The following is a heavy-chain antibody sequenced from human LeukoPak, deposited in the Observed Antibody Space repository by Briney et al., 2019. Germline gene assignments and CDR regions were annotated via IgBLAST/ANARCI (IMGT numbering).Heavy chain of an antibody. V-gene: IGHV4-4*02. Sequence: SGTLSLTCAVSGGSISSSNWWSWVRQPPGKGLEWIGEIYHSGSTNYNPSLKSRVTISVDKSKNQFSLKLSSVTAAETAVYYCARGVGATVPPYYFDYWGQGTLVTVSS. CDR2: IYHSGST. CDR1: GGSISSSNW. CDR3: ARGVGATVPPYYFDY. D-gene: IGHD1-26*01. J-gene: IGHJ4*02.